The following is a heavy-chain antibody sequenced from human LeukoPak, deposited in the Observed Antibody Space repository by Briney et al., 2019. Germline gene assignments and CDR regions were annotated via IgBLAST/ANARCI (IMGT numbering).Heavy chain of an antibody. CDR2: ISYDGSNK. CDR3: AKDRGYCSSTSCPLLHYFDY. CDR1: GFTLSSYG. Sequence: GGSLRLSCAASGFTLSSYGMHWVRQAPGKGLEWVAVISYDGSNKYYADSVKGRFTISRDNSKNTLYLQMNSLRAEDTAVYYCAKDRGYCSSTSCPLLHYFDYWGQGTLVTVSS. D-gene: IGHD2-2*03. V-gene: IGHV3-30*18. J-gene: IGHJ4*02.